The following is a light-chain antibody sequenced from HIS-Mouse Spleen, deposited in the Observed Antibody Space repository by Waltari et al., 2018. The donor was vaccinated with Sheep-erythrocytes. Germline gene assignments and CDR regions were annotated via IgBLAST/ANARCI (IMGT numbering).Light chain of an antibody. Sequence: QSALTQPRSVSGSPGQSVTISCTGTSSDVGGDNYVSWYQQHPGKAPKLMIYEVSKRPSGVPDRFSGSKSGNTASLTVSGLQAEDEADYYCSSYAGSNNYVFGTGTKVTVL. V-gene: IGLV2-8*01. CDR2: EVS. CDR1: SSDVGGDNY. J-gene: IGLJ1*01. CDR3: SSYAGSNNYV.